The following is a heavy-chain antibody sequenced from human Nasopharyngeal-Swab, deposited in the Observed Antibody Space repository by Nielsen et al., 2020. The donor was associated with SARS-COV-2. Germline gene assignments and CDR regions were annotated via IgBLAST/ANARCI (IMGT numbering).Heavy chain of an antibody. CDR2: ISSSSSYI. J-gene: IGHJ4*02. D-gene: IGHD3-3*01. CDR1: GFTFSSYS. V-gene: IGHV3-21*01. CDR3: ARSGELRFLEWLNTRHDY. Sequence: GESLKISCAASGFTFSSYSMNWVRQAPGKGLEWVSSISSSSSYIYYADSVKGRFTISRDNAKNSLYLQMNSLRAEDTAVYYCARSGELRFLEWLNTRHDYWGQGTLVTVSS.